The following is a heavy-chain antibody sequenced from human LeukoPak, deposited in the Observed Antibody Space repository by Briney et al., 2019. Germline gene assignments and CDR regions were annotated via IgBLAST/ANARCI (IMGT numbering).Heavy chain of an antibody. Sequence: SETLSLTCAVYGGSFSGYYWNWIRQPPGKGLEWIGEINHSGSTNYNPSLKSRVTISVDTSKNQFSLKLSSVTAADTAVYYCARVRVLWFGELPNNWFDPWGQGTLVTVSS. V-gene: IGHV4-34*01. J-gene: IGHJ5*02. CDR3: ARVRVLWFGELPNNWFDP. D-gene: IGHD3-10*01. CDR2: INHSGST. CDR1: GGSFSGYY.